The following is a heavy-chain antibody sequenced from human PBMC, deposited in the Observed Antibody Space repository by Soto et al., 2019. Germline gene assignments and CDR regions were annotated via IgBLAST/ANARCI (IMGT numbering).Heavy chain of an antibody. Sequence: GASVKVSCKASGYTFTSYAMHWVRQAPGQRLEWMGWINAGNGNTKYSQKFQGRVTITRDTSASTAYMELSSLRSEGTAVYYCARSGWYYYYYGMDVWGQGTTVTVSS. J-gene: IGHJ6*02. D-gene: IGHD6-19*01. CDR3: ARSGWYYYYYGMDV. V-gene: IGHV1-3*01. CDR1: GYTFTSYA. CDR2: INAGNGNT.